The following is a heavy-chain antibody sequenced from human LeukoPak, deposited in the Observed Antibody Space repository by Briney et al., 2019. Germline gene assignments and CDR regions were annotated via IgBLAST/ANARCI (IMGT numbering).Heavy chain of an antibody. V-gene: IGHV3-7*03. D-gene: IGHD3-22*01. J-gene: IGHJ6*02. CDR3: AKPTTMIVVVVGMDV. CDR1: GFTFSSYW. CDR2: VKQDGSEK. Sequence: GGSLRLSCAASGFTFSSYWMSWVRQAPGKGLEWVANVKQDGSEKYYVDSVRGRFTISRDNAKNSLYLQMNSLRAEDTAVYYCAKPTTMIVVVVGMDVWGQGTTVTVSS.